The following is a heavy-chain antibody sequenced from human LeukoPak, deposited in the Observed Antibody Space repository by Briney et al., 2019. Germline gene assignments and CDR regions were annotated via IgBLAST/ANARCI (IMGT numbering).Heavy chain of an antibody. Sequence: PGGSLRLSCAASGFTFSSYAMSWVRQAPGKGLEWVSAISGSGGSTYYADSVKGRFTISRDNSKNTLYLQMNSLRAEDTAVYYCAKDMNDFWSGPWGAGRLSWFDPWGQGTLVTVSS. D-gene: IGHD3-3*01. CDR3: AKDMNDFWSGPWGAGRLSWFDP. CDR2: ISGSGGST. J-gene: IGHJ5*02. V-gene: IGHV3-23*01. CDR1: GFTFSSYA.